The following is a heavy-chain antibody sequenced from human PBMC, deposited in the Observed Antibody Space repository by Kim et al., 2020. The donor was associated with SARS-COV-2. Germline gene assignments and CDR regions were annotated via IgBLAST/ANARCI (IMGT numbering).Heavy chain of an antibody. Sequence: YYNPSLKSRVTISVDTSKNQFSLKLSSVTAADTAVYYCARIKKKWGYFDYWGQGTLVTVSS. J-gene: IGHJ4*02. V-gene: IGHV4-39*07. D-gene: IGHD2-8*01. CDR3: ARIKKKWGYFDY.